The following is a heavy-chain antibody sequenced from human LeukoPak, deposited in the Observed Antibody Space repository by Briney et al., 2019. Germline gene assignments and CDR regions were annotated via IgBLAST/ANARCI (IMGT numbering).Heavy chain of an antibody. CDR2: IYNSGSS. CDR1: GVSISSTSHA. V-gene: IGHV4-39*01. J-gene: IGHJ4*02. Sequence: SETLSLTCTVSGVSISSTSHAWGWSRQPPGKGLEWLGNIYNSGSSNYSPSLRSRASISVDTSKNQFSLSLRSVTAADTAVYYCGRDTHLESWGQGILVTVFS. CDR3: GRDTHLES.